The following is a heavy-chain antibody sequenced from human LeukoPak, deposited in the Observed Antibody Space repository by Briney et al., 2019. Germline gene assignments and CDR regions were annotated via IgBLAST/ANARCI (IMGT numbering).Heavy chain of an antibody. V-gene: IGHV4-30-4*01. J-gene: IGHJ3*02. CDR3: AKSGPSPAHAFDI. D-gene: IGHD6-25*01. Sequence: SETLSLTCTVSGGSISSGDYYWSWIRQPPGKGLEWIGYIHNSGSTYNNPSLKSRVTMTVDTSKSQFSLKLSSVTAADTAVYYCAKSGPSPAHAFDIWGQGTMVTVSS. CDR1: GGSISSGDYY. CDR2: IHNSGST.